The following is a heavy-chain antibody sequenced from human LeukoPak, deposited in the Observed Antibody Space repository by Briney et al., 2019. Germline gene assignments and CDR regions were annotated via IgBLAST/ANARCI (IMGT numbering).Heavy chain of an antibody. D-gene: IGHD1-26*01. CDR2: ISYDGSNK. Sequence: GGSLRLSCAASGFTFSSYAMHWVRQAPGKGLEWVAVISYDGSNKYYADSVKGRFTISRDNSKNTLYLQMNSLRAEDTAVYYCARGADYWGQGTLVTVSS. CDR3: ARGADY. V-gene: IGHV3-30-3*01. CDR1: GFTFSSYA. J-gene: IGHJ4*02.